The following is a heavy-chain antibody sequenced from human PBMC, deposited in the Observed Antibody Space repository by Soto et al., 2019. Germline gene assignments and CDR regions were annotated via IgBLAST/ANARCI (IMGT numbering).Heavy chain of an antibody. D-gene: IGHD5-18*01. Sequence: SETLSLTCTVSGDSISSGDYYWNWIRGHPGQCLEWLGNIYYSGSPYYNPYLSVRVTISLGGSKNQFSVILTPVTAADTAVYYCARAPFSGYSYGCDYWGKGSLVT. CDR3: ARAPFSGYSYGCDY. V-gene: IGHV4-31*03. CDR1: GDSISSGDYY. J-gene: IGHJ4*02. CDR2: IYYSGSP.